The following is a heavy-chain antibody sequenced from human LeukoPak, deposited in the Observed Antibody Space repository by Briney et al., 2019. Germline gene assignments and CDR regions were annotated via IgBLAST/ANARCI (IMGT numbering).Heavy chain of an antibody. Sequence: PSETLSLXCAVYGGSFSGYYWSWIRQPPGKGLEWIGEINHSGSTNYNPSLKSRVTISVDTSKNQFSLKLSSVTAADTAVYYCARGSVDYYDSSGYYYGWFDPWGQGNLVTVSS. CDR3: ARGSVDYYDSSGYYYGWFDP. CDR2: INHSGST. J-gene: IGHJ5*02. D-gene: IGHD3-22*01. CDR1: GGSFSGYY. V-gene: IGHV4-34*01.